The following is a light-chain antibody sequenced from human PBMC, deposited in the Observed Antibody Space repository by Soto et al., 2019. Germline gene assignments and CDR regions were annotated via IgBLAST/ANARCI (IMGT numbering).Light chain of an antibody. J-gene: IGLJ1*01. CDR2: EVS. Sequence: QSVLTQPASVSGSPGQSITISCTGTTSAFGGYNFLPLYQEHPGRDPKLVIYEVSRRPSGVSNRFSGSKSGDAASLTISGLQAEDEADYYCAAWDDTVNGYVFGTGTKVTVL. CDR3: AAWDDTVNGYV. CDR1: TSAFGGYNF. V-gene: IGLV2-14*01.